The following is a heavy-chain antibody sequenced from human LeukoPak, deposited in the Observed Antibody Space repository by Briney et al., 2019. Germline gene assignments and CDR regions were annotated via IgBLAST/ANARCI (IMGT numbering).Heavy chain of an antibody. D-gene: IGHD6-13*01. CDR2: IIPIFGTA. Sequence: SVKVSCKASGGTFSSYAISWVRQAPGQGLEWMGGIIPIFGTANYAQKFQGRVTITADESTSTAYMELSSLRSEDTAVYYCARQAAAGTAPHWFDPWGQGTLVTVSS. CDR1: GGTFSSYA. J-gene: IGHJ5*02. V-gene: IGHV1-69*13. CDR3: ARQAAAGTAPHWFDP.